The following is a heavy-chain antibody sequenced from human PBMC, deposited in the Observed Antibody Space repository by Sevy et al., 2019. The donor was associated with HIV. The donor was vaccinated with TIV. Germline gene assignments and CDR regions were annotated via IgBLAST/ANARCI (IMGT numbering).Heavy chain of an antibody. CDR1: GFTFSSYW. J-gene: IGHJ6*03. CDR2: IKQDGSEK. Sequence: GGSLRLSCAASGFTFSSYWMSWVRQAPGKGLEWVANIKQDGSEKYYVDSVKGRFTISRDNAKNSLYLQMNSLRAEDPAVYYCARDDRIAAAERDYYYYMDVWGKGTTVTVSS. D-gene: IGHD6-13*01. V-gene: IGHV3-7*03. CDR3: ARDDRIAAAERDYYYYMDV.